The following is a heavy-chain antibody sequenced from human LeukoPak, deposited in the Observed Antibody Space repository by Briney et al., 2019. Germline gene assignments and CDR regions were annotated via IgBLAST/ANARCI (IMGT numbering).Heavy chain of an antibody. J-gene: IGHJ4*02. Sequence: GESLKITCKGSGYSFTSYWIGWVRQMPGKGLEWMGIIFPGDSDTRYSPSFQGQVTISADKSISTAYLQWSSLKASDTAMYYCAKIKREAVVITFDYWGQGTLVTVSS. D-gene: IGHD3-22*01. CDR3: AKIKREAVVITFDY. CDR2: IFPGDSDT. V-gene: IGHV5-51*01. CDR1: GYSFTSYW.